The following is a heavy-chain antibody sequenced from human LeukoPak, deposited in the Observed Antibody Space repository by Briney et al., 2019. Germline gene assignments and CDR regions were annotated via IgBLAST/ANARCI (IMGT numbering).Heavy chain of an antibody. Sequence: SETLSLTCTVSGGSISGYYWSWIRQPPGKGLEWIGYIYFSGSTKNNPSLKSRVTISLDTSKNQFSLNLSSVTAADTAVYYCARRTTVTPNWFDPWGQGTLVTVSS. D-gene: IGHD4-17*01. J-gene: IGHJ5*02. CDR3: ARRTTVTPNWFDP. CDR2: IYFSGST. CDR1: GGSISGYY. V-gene: IGHV4-59*08.